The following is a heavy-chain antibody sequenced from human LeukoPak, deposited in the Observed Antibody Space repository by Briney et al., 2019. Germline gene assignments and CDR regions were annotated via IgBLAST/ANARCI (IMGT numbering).Heavy chain of an antibody. Sequence: SETLSLTCAVYGGSFSGYYWSWLRQPPGKGLEWIGEINHSGSTNYNPSLKSRVTISVDTSKNQFSLKLSSVTAADTAVYYCARGLAVTNYAYYFDYWGQGTLVTVSS. V-gene: IGHV4-34*01. J-gene: IGHJ4*02. CDR3: ARGLAVTNYAYYFDY. CDR2: INHSGST. D-gene: IGHD4-17*01. CDR1: GGSFSGYY.